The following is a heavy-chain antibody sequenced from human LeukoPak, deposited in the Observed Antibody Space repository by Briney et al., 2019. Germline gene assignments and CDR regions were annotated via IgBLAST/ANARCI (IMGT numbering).Heavy chain of an antibody. CDR2: ISSSSSYR. V-gene: IGHV3-21*01. D-gene: IGHD2-15*01. Sequence: GGSLRLSCTGSGFTFSSYSMNWVRQAPGKGLEWVSSISSSSSYRYYEESVKGRFSISRDNAKNSLYLQMNSLRAEDTAVYYCARDIGDYYYYFYMDVWGKGTTVTVSS. CDR1: GFTFSSYS. J-gene: IGHJ6*03. CDR3: ARDIGDYYYYFYMDV.